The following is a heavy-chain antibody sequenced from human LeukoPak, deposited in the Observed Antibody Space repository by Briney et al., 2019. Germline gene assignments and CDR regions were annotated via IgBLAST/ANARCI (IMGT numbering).Heavy chain of an antibody. CDR1: GVTFSSFG. D-gene: IGHD3-10*01. CDR2: IRHDGTNI. J-gene: IGHJ4*02. CDR3: ARAGDPFDY. Sequence: GGSLRLSCAATGVTFSSFGMHWVRQSPGKGLEWVALIRHDGTNIYYADSVKGRFTISRDNAKNSLYLQMNSLRAEDTAVYYCARAGDPFDYWGQGTLVTVSS. V-gene: IGHV3-30*02.